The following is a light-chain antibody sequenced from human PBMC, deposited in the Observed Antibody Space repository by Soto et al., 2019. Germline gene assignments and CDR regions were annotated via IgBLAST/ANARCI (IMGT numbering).Light chain of an antibody. V-gene: IGKV3-11*01. CDR2: DAS. CDR1: QSVATY. Sequence: ILMTQSPDTLSVSPGERATLSCRASQSVATYLAWYQHKPGQAPRLLIYDASNRATGIPARFSGSGSGTDFTLTISSLEPEDFAVYYCQQRIKWPITFGQGTRLEI. J-gene: IGKJ5*01. CDR3: QQRIKWPIT.